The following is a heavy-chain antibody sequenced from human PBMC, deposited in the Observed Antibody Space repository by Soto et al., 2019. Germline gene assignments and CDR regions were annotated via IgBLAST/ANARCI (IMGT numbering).Heavy chain of an antibody. CDR2: ITTSGTI. V-gene: IGHV3-11*01. CDR3: ARGVGTYSSGWFGGDWFDP. Sequence: QVQLVESGGGLVKPGGSLRLSCAASAFIFSDYYMSWIRQAPGKGLEWVSYITTSGTIYYADSVKGRFTISRDNAKNSLYLRMNTLRAEDTAVYYCARGVGTYSSGWFGGDWFDPWGQGTLVTVSS. CDR1: AFIFSDYY. D-gene: IGHD6-19*01. J-gene: IGHJ5*02.